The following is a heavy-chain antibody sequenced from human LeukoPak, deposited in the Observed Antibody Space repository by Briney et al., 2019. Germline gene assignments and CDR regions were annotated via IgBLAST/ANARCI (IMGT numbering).Heavy chain of an antibody. CDR2: IYSGGAT. Sequence: GGSLRLSCAVSEFSVSSNYMNWVRQAPGKGLEWVSVIYSGGATYYADSVRGRFTISRDNSKDMVSLQMTSLGAEDTAVYYCARGRFSGPDDYWGQGTLVTVSS. V-gene: IGHV3-53*01. CDR3: ARGRFSGPDDY. CDR1: EFSVSSNY. J-gene: IGHJ4*02. D-gene: IGHD6-19*01.